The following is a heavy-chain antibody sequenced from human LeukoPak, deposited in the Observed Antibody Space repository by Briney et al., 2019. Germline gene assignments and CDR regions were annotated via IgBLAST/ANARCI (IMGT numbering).Heavy chain of an antibody. D-gene: IGHD6-6*01. CDR3: ARDPELSSSHFDY. V-gene: IGHV3-33*01. J-gene: IGHJ4*02. CDR2: IWYDGSNK. Sequence: GGSLRLSCAASGFTFSSYGMHWVRQAPGKGLEWVAVIWYDGSNKYYADSVKGRFTISRDNSKNTLYLQMNSLRAEDTAVYYCARDPELSSSHFDYWGQGTLVTVSS. CDR1: GFTFSSYG.